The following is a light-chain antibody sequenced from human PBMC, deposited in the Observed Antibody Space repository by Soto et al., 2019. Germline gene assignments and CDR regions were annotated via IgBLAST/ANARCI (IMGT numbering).Light chain of an antibody. CDR2: AAS. V-gene: IGKV1-8*01. J-gene: IGKJ5*01. Sequence: IQMTQSPSSLSASTGDRVTITFRASQGISSYLAWYQQKPGKAPKLLIYAASTLQSGVPSRFSGSGSGTDFTLTISCLQSEDFATYYCQQYYSYPTFGQGTRLE. CDR1: QGISSY. CDR3: QQYYSYPT.